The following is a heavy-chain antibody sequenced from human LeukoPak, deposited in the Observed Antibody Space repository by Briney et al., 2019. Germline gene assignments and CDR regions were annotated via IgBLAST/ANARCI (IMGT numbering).Heavy chain of an antibody. Sequence: GASVKVSCKASGYSLTGFYLHWVRQAPGQGLEWLGWISAYNGNTNYAQKFQGRVTMTTDTSTSTAYMELGSLRSDDTAVYYCARDADCGGDCYPYYFDYWGQGTLVTVSS. CDR2: ISAYNGNT. D-gene: IGHD2-21*01. CDR3: ARDADCGGDCYPYYFDY. J-gene: IGHJ4*02. CDR1: GYSLTGFY. V-gene: IGHV1-18*04.